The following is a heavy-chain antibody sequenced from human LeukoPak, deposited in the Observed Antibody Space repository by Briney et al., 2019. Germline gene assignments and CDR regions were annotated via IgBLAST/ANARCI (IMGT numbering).Heavy chain of an antibody. Sequence: SETLSLTCAVYGGSFSGYYWSWIRQPPGKGLEWIGEINHSGSTNYNPSLKSRVTISVDTSKNQFSLKLSSVTAADTAVYYCARALYSDGYLPFDYWGQGTLVTVSS. CDR2: INHSGST. V-gene: IGHV4-34*01. CDR3: ARALYSDGYLPFDY. CDR1: GGSFSGYY. D-gene: IGHD5-18*01. J-gene: IGHJ4*02.